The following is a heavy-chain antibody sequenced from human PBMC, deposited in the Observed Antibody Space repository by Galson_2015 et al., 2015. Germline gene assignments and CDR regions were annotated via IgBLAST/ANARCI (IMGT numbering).Heavy chain of an antibody. CDR2: ISSTTTYI. V-gene: IGHV3-21*01. D-gene: IGHD3-3*01. J-gene: IGHJ4*02. Sequence: SLRLSCAASEFTFSSYYMSWVRQAPGKGLEWVSSISSTTTYIYYADSVKGRFTISRDNAKNSLYLQMNSLGAEDTAVYYCARQIVDYDYWGGYYPTNFDYWGQGTLVTVSS. CDR3: ARQIVDYDYWGGYYPTNFDY. CDR1: EFTFSSYY.